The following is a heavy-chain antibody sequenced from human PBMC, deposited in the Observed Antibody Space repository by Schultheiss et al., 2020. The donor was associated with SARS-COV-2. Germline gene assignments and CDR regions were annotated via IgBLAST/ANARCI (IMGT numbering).Heavy chain of an antibody. CDR3: ARGGRYYDFWSGKYSGMDV. V-gene: IGHV4-34*01. D-gene: IGHD3-3*01. CDR1: GGSFSGYY. J-gene: IGHJ6*02. Sequence: GSLRLSCAVYGGSFSGYYWSWIRQPPGKGLEWIGEINHSGSTNYNPSLKSRVTISVDASKNQFSLKLSSVTAADTAVYYCARGGRYYDFWSGKYSGMDVWGRGTTVTVSS. CDR2: INHSGST.